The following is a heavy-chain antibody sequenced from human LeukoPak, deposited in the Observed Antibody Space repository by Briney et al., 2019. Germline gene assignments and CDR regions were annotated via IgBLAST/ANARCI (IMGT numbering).Heavy chain of an antibody. CDR3: ARDPSYYYGSGSYDH. V-gene: IGHV3-48*02. CDR2: ISSSSSTI. J-gene: IGHJ4*02. CDR1: GFTFSSYS. D-gene: IGHD3-10*01. Sequence: PGGSLRLSCAASGFTFSSYSMNWGRQAPGKGLEWVSYISSSSSTIYYADSVKGRFTISRDNAKNSLYLQMNSLRDEDTAVYYCARDPSYYYGSGSYDHWGQGTLVTVSS.